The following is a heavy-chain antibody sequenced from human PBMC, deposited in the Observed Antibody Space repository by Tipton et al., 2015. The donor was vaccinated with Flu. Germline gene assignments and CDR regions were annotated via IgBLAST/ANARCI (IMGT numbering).Heavy chain of an antibody. J-gene: IGHJ1*01. CDR3: ARYGTYDGSRYFQH. V-gene: IGHV4-59*01. D-gene: IGHD1-26*01. CDR1: GGSISSYY. CDR2: IYYSGST. Sequence: TLSLTCTVSGGSISSYYWSWIRQPPGKGLEWIGHIYYSGSTNYSPSLKSRVTISVDTFKNQFSLKLSSVTAADTAVYYCARYGTYDGSRYFQHWGQGTLVTASS.